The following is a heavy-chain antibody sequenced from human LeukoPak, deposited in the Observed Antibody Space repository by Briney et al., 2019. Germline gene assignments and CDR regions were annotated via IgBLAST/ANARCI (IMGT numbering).Heavy chain of an antibody. Sequence: GGSLRLSCAASGFTFSSYAMSWVRQAPGKGLEWVSAISGSGGSTYYADSVKGRFTISRDNSKNTLYLQVNSLRAEDTAVYYCAKVVSSGYPGRHLDYWGQGTLVTVSS. CDR3: AKVVSSGYPGRHLDY. CDR2: ISGSGGST. J-gene: IGHJ4*02. CDR1: GFTFSSYA. D-gene: IGHD3-22*01. V-gene: IGHV3-23*01.